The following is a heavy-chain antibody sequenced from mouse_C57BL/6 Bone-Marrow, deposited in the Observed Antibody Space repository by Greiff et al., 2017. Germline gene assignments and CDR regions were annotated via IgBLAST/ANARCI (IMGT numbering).Heavy chain of an antibody. J-gene: IGHJ4*01. D-gene: IGHD3-2*02. CDR1: GYTFTSYW. V-gene: IGHV1-50*01. CDR3: ARTEQLRPHYYAMDY. CDR2: IDPSDSYT. Sequence: QVQLQQPGAELVEPGASVKLSCKASGYTFTSYWMQWVKQRPGQGLEWIGEIDPSDSYTNYNQKFKGKATLTVDTSSSTAYMQLSSLTSEDSAVYYCARTEQLRPHYYAMDYWGQGTSVTVSS.